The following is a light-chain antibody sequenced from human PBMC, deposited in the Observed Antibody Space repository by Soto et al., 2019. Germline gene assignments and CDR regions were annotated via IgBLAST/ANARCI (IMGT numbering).Light chain of an antibody. Sequence: QSVLTQPPSASGSPGQSVTISCTGTSSDVGGYNYVSWFQQHPGKPPKLIIHEVNQRPSGVPDRFSGSKSGNTASLTVSGLQAEDEGTYYCSSYGGYNNVVFGTGTKLTVL. V-gene: IGLV2-8*01. CDR3: SSYGGYNNVV. CDR1: SSDVGGYNY. CDR2: EVN. J-gene: IGLJ1*01.